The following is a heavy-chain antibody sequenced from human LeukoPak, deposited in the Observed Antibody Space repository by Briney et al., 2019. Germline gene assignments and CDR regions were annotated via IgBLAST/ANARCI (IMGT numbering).Heavy chain of an antibody. CDR2: ISSSSSTI. CDR3: ARDQQQLWFYFDY. J-gene: IGHJ4*02. Sequence: SGGSLRLSCAASGFTFSSYSMNWVRQAPGKGLEWVSYISSSSSTIYYADSVKGRFTISRDNAKNSLYLQMNSLRAEDTAVYYCARDQQQLWFYFDYWGQGTLVTVSS. CDR1: GFTFSSYS. V-gene: IGHV3-48*04. D-gene: IGHD5-18*01.